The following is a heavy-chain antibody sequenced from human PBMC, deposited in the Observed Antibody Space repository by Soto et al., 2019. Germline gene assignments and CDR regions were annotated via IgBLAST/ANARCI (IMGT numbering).Heavy chain of an antibody. Sequence: QVQLVESGGGVVQPGRSLRLSCAASGFTFSSYGMHWVRQAPGKGLEWVAVISYDGSNKYYADSVKGRFTISRDNSKNTLYMQMNSLRAEDTAVYYCAKQSSSWHPPFDYWGQGTLVTVSS. J-gene: IGHJ4*02. CDR3: AKQSSSWHPPFDY. CDR1: GFTFSSYG. CDR2: ISYDGSNK. D-gene: IGHD6-13*01. V-gene: IGHV3-30*18.